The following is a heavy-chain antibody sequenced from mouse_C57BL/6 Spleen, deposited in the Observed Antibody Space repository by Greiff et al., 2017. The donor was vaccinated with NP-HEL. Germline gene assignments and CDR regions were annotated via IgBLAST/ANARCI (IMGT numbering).Heavy chain of an antibody. Sequence: VQLKQSGPELVKPGASVKISCKASGYSFTGYYMHWVKQSHGNILDWIGYIYPYNGVSSYNQKFKGKATLTVDKSSSTAYMELRSLTSEDSAVYYCATPDMVTTADYAMDYWGQGTSVTVSS. CDR1: GYSFTGYY. V-gene: IGHV1-31*01. CDR3: ATPDMVTTADYAMDY. D-gene: IGHD2-2*01. J-gene: IGHJ4*01. CDR2: IYPYNGVS.